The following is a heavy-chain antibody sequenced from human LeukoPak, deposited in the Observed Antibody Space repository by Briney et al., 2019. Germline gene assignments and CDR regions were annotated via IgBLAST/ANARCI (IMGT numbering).Heavy chain of an antibody. D-gene: IGHD3-16*01. CDR1: GYSFTDHW. CDR3: ARYVVGPYYFDY. CDR2: IAPGDSDT. V-gene: IGHV5-51*01. Sequence: GESLKISCKGSGYSFTDHWIGWVRQMPGKGPEWMGIIAPGDSDTRYSPSFQGQVTTSADKSISTAYLQWSSLKASDTAMYYCARYVVGPYYFDYWGQGTLVTVSS. J-gene: IGHJ4*02.